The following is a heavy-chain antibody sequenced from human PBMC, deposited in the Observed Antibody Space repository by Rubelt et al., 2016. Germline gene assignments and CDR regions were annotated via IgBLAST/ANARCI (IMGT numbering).Heavy chain of an antibody. V-gene: IGHV4-61*05. D-gene: IGHD3-16*01. CDR3: AGAGGSFASGPYYYGMDV. CDR1: GGSISSSNAY. J-gene: IGHJ6*02. Sequence: QLQLQESGPGLVKPSETLSLTCTVSGGSISSSNAYWGWIRQPPGKGLEWIGYISYSGTTNYNPSLKSRVTISVDTSKNQFDLNVSSVTAADTALYHCAGAGGSFASGPYYYGMDVWGRGTTVIVSS. CDR2: ISYSGTT.